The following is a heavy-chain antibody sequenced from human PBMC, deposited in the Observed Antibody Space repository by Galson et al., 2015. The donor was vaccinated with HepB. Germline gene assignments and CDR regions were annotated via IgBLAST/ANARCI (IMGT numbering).Heavy chain of an antibody. CDR3: ARAEVSLQGSYGPFDY. V-gene: IGHV3-33*01. D-gene: IGHD1-26*01. J-gene: IGHJ4*02. Sequence: SLRLSCAASGFTFSSYGMHWVRQAPGKGLEWVAVIWYDGSNKYYADSVKGRFTISRDNSKNTLYLQMNSLRAEDTAVYYCARAEVSLQGSYGPFDYWGQGTLVTVSS. CDR1: GFTFSSYG. CDR2: IWYDGSNK.